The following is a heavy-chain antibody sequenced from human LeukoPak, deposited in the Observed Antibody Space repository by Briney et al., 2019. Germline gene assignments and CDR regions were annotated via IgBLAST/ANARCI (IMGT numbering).Heavy chain of an antibody. CDR2: IYSGGST. Sequence: GGSLRLSCAASGFTFSSNYMSWVRQAPGKGLEWVSVIYSGGSTYYADSVKGRFTISRDNSKNTLYLQMNSLRAEDTAVYYCARGLSGYIGDAFDIWGQGTMVTVSS. V-gene: IGHV3-53*01. CDR1: GFTFSSNY. D-gene: IGHD3-3*01. CDR3: ARGLSGYIGDAFDI. J-gene: IGHJ3*02.